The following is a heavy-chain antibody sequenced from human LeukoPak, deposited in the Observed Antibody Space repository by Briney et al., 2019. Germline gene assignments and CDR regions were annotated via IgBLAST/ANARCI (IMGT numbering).Heavy chain of an antibody. Sequence: GGSLRLSCAASGFTVSSNYMTWVRQAPGKGLEWVSVISGGGDTSYSDSVKGRFTISRHTSKNTVFLQMNKLRVEDTAVYFCARGFHSYGLSYYFDYWGQGTGVTVSS. CDR3: ARGFHSYGLSYYFDY. D-gene: IGHD5-18*01. J-gene: IGHJ4*02. CDR1: GFTVSSNY. V-gene: IGHV3-53*01. CDR2: ISGGGDT.